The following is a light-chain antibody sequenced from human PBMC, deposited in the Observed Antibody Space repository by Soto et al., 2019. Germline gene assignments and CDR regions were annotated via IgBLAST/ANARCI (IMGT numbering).Light chain of an antibody. CDR1: QSISSW. CDR2: KAS. Sequence: DIQMTQSPSTLSASVGDRVTITCRASQSISSWLAWYQVKPGKAPNLLIYKASSLQGGVPSRFSDSGSGTEFTLTISSLQPDDFATYYCHQYDNYLWTFGQGTKVEIK. J-gene: IGKJ1*01. V-gene: IGKV1-5*03. CDR3: HQYDNYLWT.